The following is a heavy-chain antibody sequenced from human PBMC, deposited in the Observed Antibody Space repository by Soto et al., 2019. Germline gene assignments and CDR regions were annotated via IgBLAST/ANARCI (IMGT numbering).Heavy chain of an antibody. D-gene: IGHD6-6*01. CDR1: GFTFSDHY. CDR2: ISTSGSTM. Sequence: QVQRVESGGGVVKPGGSLRLSCAASGFTFSDHYISWIRQAPGKGLEWVSYISTSGSTMYYADSVKGRFTISRDNDKNSLYLQMNSLRAEDTAVYYCAREGGIAARLLFDPWGQGTLVTVSS. J-gene: IGHJ5*02. V-gene: IGHV3-11*01. CDR3: AREGGIAARLLFDP.